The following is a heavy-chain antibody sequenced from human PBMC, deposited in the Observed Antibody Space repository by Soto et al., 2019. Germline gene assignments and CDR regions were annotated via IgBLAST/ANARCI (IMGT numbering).Heavy chain of an antibody. Sequence: GGSLRLSCAASGFTFSSYFFHWVRQAPGKGLEWVALTSNDGNKHYADSVKDRFTVSRDDSQNKLSLEMNGLRTEDTALYYCAREDEGSGYAGTFHHWGQGTLVTVSS. J-gene: IGHJ1*01. D-gene: IGHD3-22*01. CDR3: AREDEGSGYAGTFHH. V-gene: IGHV3-30-3*01. CDR2: TSNDGNK. CDR1: GFTFSSYF.